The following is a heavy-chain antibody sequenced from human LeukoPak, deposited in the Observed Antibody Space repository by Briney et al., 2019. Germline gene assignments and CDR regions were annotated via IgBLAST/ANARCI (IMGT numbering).Heavy chain of an antibody. CDR1: GDSVSSDSAA. V-gene: IGHV6-1*01. CDR2: TYYRSQWFI. D-gene: IGHD3-22*01. CDR3: ARGSGYYDTGSFSFVDN. J-gene: IGHJ4*02. Sequence: SQTLSLTCAISGDSVSSDSAAWNWIRQSPSRGLEWPGRTYYRSQWFIDYAVSVKTRITIKPDTSRNQFSLELNSVTPEDTGVYYCARGSGYYDTGSFSFVDNWGQGTLVTVSS.